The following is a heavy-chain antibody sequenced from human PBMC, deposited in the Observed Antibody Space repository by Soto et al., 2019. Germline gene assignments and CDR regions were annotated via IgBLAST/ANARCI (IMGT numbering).Heavy chain of an antibody. J-gene: IGHJ6*02. CDR1: GGSISSYY. V-gene: IGHV4-4*07. CDR2: IYTSGST. Sequence: PSKTLSLTCTVSGGSISSYYWSWIRHPAGKGLEWIGRIYTSGSTNYNPSLKSRVTMSVDTSKNQFSLKLSSVTAADTAVYYCPRPPAFCGGDCHVQGMDVWSQGNT. D-gene: IGHD2-21*02. CDR3: PRPPAFCGGDCHVQGMDV.